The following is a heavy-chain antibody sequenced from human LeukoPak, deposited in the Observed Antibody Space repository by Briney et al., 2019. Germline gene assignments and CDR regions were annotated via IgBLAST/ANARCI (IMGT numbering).Heavy chain of an antibody. CDR2: INYIGST. Sequence: PSETLSLTCTVSSDSITSHFWSWIRQPPGRGLEWIGYINYIGSTNYNPSLKSRATMSVDTSKNQFSLKLSSVTAADTAVYYCARSRVPADVGYYYYMDVWGKGTTVAVSS. V-gene: IGHV4-59*11. CDR1: SDSITSHF. CDR3: ARSRVPADVGYYYYMDV. J-gene: IGHJ6*03. D-gene: IGHD2-2*01.